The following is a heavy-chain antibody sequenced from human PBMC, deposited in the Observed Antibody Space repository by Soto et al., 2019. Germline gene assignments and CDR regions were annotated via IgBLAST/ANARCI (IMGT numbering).Heavy chain of an antibody. J-gene: IGHJ4*02. V-gene: IGHV4-61*01. CDR3: ARTTAVPNTLRSRYFFDY. Sequence: XETRSLPCSVAGCSVSDKSNYWSWIRQPPGKRLEWIGYVYYSGTTNYNPSLKSRVTISVDLSKNRLSLRLSSVTTADTALYYCARTTAVPNTLRSRYFFDYWGQGSLVTVSS. CDR2: VYYSGTT. CDR1: GCSVSDKSNY. D-gene: IGHD4-17*01.